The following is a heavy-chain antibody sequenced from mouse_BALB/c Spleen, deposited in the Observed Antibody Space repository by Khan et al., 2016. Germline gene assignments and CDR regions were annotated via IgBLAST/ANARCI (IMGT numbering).Heavy chain of an antibody. CDR3: TRSPTATRYFDV. Sequence: VQLKQSGPGLVKPSQSLSLTCTVTGYSITSDYAWNWIRQFPGNKLEWMGYIRYSGSTTNNPSLKSRISITRDTSKNQFFLQLYSVTTEDTATYYCTRSPTATRYFDVWGAGTTVTVSS. V-gene: IGHV3-2*02. CDR1: GYSITSDYA. D-gene: IGHD1-2*01. J-gene: IGHJ1*01. CDR2: IRYSGST.